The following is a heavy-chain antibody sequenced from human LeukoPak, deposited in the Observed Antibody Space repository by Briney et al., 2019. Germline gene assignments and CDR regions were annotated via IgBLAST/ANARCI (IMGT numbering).Heavy chain of an antibody. CDR3: ARELLWFGEEPRGSDY. CDR2: INHSGST. D-gene: IGHD3-10*01. J-gene: IGHJ4*02. Sequence: SETLSLTCAVYGGSFSGYYWSWIRQPPGKGLEWIGEINHSGSTNYNPSLKSRVTISVNTSKNQFSLKLSSVTAADTAVYYCARELLWFGEEPRGSDYWGQGTLVTVSS. V-gene: IGHV4-34*01. CDR1: GGSFSGYY.